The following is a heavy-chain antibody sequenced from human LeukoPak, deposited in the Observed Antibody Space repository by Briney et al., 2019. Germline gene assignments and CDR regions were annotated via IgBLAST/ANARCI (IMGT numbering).Heavy chain of an antibody. CDR3: ASREYTSSSGYY. J-gene: IGHJ4*02. CDR2: INPNNGGT. V-gene: IGHV1-2*06. Sequence: ASVKVSCKASGYTFTDYYLHWVRQAPGQGLEWMGRINPNNGGTNYAQKFQGRVTMTRDTSISTAHMELSSLRSDDTAVYYCASREYTSSSGYYWGQGTLVTVSS. D-gene: IGHD6-6*01. CDR1: GYTFTDYY.